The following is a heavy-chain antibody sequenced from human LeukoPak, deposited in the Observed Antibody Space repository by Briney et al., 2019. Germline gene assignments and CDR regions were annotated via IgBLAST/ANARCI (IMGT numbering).Heavy chain of an antibody. D-gene: IGHD6-13*01. CDR2: ISGSGGST. CDR1: GFTFSSYA. J-gene: IGHJ4*02. CDR3: AKLLGSSWYAIFDY. Sequence: PGGSLRLSCAASGFTFSSYAMSWVRQAPVKALEWVSAISGSGGSTYYADSVKGRFTISRDNSKNTLYLQMNSLRAEDTAVYYCAKLLGSSWYAIFDYWGQGTLVTVSS. V-gene: IGHV3-23*01.